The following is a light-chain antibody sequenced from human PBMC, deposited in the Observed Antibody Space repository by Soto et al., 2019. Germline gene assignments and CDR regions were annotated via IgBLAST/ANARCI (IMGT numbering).Light chain of an antibody. CDR3: QQYGSSPQT. CDR1: QTVTGTF. Sequence: EIVLTQSPGILSLSPGERATLSCRASQTVTGTFLVWFQQKPGQAPRLLMYGASRRATGIPDRFSGSGSGTDFTLTISRLEPEDFAVYYCQQYGSSPQTFGQGTKVEIK. V-gene: IGKV3-20*01. CDR2: GAS. J-gene: IGKJ1*01.